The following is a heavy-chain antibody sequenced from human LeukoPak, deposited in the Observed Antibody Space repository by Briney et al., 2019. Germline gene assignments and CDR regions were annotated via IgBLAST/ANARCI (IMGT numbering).Heavy chain of an antibody. V-gene: IGHV4-34*01. J-gene: IGHJ3*02. Sequence: SETLSLTCAVYGGSFSGYYWSWIRQPPGKGLEWIGEINHSGSTNYNPSLKSRVTISVDTSKNQFSLKLSSVTAADTAVYYLASQQPANYDGFDIWGQGTMVTVSS. D-gene: IGHD6-13*01. CDR2: INHSGST. CDR3: ASQQPANYDGFDI. CDR1: GGSFSGYY.